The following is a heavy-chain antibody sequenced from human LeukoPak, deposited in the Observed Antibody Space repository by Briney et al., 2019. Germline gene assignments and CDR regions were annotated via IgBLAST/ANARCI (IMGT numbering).Heavy chain of an antibody. CDR1: GFTFSSYW. V-gene: IGHV3-74*01. J-gene: IGHJ4*02. CDR2: INTDGSST. Sequence: GGSLRLSCAASGFTFSSYWMHWVRQAPGKGLVWVSRINTDGSSTSYADSVKGRFTISRDNAKNTLYLQMNSLRAEDTAVYYCARLTRQLSGSSNDYWGQGTLVTVSS. CDR3: ARLTRQLSGSSNDY. D-gene: IGHD3-10*01.